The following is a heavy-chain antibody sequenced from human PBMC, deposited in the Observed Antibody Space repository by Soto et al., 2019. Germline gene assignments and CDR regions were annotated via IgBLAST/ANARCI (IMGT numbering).Heavy chain of an antibody. Sequence: QVQLVQSGAEVKKPGASVKVSCKASGYTFTSYDINWVRQATGQGLEWMGWMNPNSGNTGYAQKFQGRVTMTRNTSISTAYMELCSLRSEDTAAYYCARCSSSWPYYYYYYMDVWGKGTTVTVSS. V-gene: IGHV1-8*02. J-gene: IGHJ6*03. CDR2: MNPNSGNT. CDR1: GYTFTSYD. D-gene: IGHD6-13*01. CDR3: ARCSSSWPYYYYYYMDV.